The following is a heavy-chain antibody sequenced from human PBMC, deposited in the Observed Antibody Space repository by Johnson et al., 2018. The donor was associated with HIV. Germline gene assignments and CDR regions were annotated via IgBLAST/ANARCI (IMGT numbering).Heavy chain of an antibody. J-gene: IGHJ3*02. Sequence: VQVVESGGGVVRPGGSLRLSCAASGFTFSSYWMHWVRQAPGKGLVWVSYISSSGSTIFYADSVKGRFTISRDNAKNSLYLQMNSLRAEDTAVYYCAGGYSPGAFDIWGQGTMVTVSS. D-gene: IGHD5-18*01. CDR2: ISSSGSTI. CDR1: GFTFSSYW. V-gene: IGHV3-48*04. CDR3: AGGYSPGAFDI.